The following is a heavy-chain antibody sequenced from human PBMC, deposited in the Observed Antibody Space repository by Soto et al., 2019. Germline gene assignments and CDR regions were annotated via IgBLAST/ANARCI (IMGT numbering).Heavy chain of an antibody. CDR1: GGSFSGYY. J-gene: IGHJ4*02. CDR3: AIVDDY. CDR2: INHRGCT. Sequence: QVQLPQWGAGLLKPSETLSLTCAVDGGSFSGYYWRWIRQSPEQGLEWIGEINHRGCTKYNPSLKSRVSISVDTSKIQFSLKLTSVTAADTAIYYCAIVDDYWGQGTVVTVSS. V-gene: IGHV4-34*01.